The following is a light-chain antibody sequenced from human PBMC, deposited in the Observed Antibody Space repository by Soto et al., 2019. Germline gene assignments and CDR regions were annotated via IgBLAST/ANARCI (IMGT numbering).Light chain of an antibody. CDR2: EVS. J-gene: IGLJ1*01. Sequence: QSALTQPPSASGSPGQSVTISCTGTSSDVGTYTYVSWYQQHPGKAPKLMIYEVSKRPSGVPNRFSGSKSGNTASLTVSGLQAEDEADYYCSSYAGSSNFVFGTGTKVTVL. CDR3: SSYAGSSNFV. CDR1: SSDVGTYTY. V-gene: IGLV2-8*01.